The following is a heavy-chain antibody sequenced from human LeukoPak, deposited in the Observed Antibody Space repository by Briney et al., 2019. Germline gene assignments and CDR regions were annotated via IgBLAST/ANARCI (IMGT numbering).Heavy chain of an antibody. CDR1: GVTFSNYN. CDR3: ARDGNSIVGATTRNY. J-gene: IGHJ4*02. Sequence: GGSLRLFCAASGVTFSNYNMNWVRQAPGKGLEWVSSISSSSSYIYYADSVKGRFTISRDNAKNSLYLQMNSLRAEDTAVYYCARDGNSIVGATTRNYWGQGTLVTVSS. V-gene: IGHV3-21*01. D-gene: IGHD1-26*01. CDR2: ISSSSSYI.